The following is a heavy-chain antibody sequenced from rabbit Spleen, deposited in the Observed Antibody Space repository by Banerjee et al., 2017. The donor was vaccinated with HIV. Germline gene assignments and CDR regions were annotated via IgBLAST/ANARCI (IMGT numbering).Heavy chain of an antibody. J-gene: IGHJ4*01. V-gene: IGHV1S7*01. CDR1: GFDFSSYY. Sequence: QLKESGGGLVQPGGSLKLSCKGSGFDFSSYYMSWVRQAPGKGLEWIGYIDPFFGTTYFASWVNGRFTISSHNAQNTLYLQLNSLTAADTATYFCARDGAGGSYFNLWGQGTLVTVS. CDR3: ARDGAGGSYFNL. CDR2: IDPFFGTT. D-gene: IGHD8-1*01.